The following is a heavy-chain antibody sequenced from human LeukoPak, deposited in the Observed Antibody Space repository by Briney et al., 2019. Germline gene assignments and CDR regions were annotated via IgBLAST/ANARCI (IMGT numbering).Heavy chain of an antibody. CDR1: GFSVSSNY. J-gene: IGHJ4*02. D-gene: IGHD5-18*01. Sequence: PGGSLRLSCAASGFSVSSNYMSWVRQAPGKGLEWVSVIYSASSTYYADSVKGRFTISRDNAKTSLYLQMNSLRVEDTAVYYCARDLSGVTGYTYGRGIDYWGQGTLVTVSS. CDR3: ARDLSGVTGYTYGRGIDY. V-gene: IGHV3-53*01. CDR2: IYSASST.